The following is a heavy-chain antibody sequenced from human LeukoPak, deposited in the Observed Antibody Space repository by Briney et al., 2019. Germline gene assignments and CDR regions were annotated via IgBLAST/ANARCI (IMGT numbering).Heavy chain of an antibody. Sequence: SETLSLTCTVSGYSISSGYYWGWIRQPPGKGLEWIGSIYHSGSTYYNPSLKSRVTISVDTAKNQFSLRLSSVTAADTAVYYCAGPYSSGLGYWGQGTLVTVSS. CDR1: GYSISSGYY. CDR2: IYHSGST. D-gene: IGHD6-19*01. CDR3: AGPYSSGLGY. J-gene: IGHJ4*02. V-gene: IGHV4-38-2*02.